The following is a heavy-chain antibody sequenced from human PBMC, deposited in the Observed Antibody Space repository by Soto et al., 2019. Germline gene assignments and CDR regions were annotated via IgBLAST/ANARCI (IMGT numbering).Heavy chain of an antibody. J-gene: IGHJ6*02. CDR1: GFTFSSYS. D-gene: IGHD2-2*01. V-gene: IGHV3-48*02. Sequence: PGGSLRLSCAASGFTFSSYSMNWVRQAPGKGLEWVSYISSSSSTIYYADYVKGRFTISRDNAKNSLYLQMNSLRDEDTAVYYCARGQLAALVKYYYYGMDVWGQGTTVTVSS. CDR2: ISSSSSTI. CDR3: ARGQLAALVKYYYYGMDV.